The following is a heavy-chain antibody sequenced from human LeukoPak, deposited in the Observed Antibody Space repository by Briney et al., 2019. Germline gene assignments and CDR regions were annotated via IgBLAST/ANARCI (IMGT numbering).Heavy chain of an antibody. V-gene: IGHV4-59*01. CDR3: AQQVVGTSNSFDV. D-gene: IGHD2-15*01. J-gene: IGHJ3*01. Sequence: SVTLSLICNVSGASINAYYWTWIRQSPGEGLEWIASMSYSGRTDSNPSLKSRVSMSVGPSKSQLSLRLTSVTAADTAIYYCAQQVVGTSNSFDVWGQGTFVAVSS. CDR2: MSYSGRT. CDR1: GASINAYY.